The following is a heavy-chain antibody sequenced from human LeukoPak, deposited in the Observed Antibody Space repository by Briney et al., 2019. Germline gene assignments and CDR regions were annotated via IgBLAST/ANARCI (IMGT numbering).Heavy chain of an antibody. V-gene: IGHV3-7*01. Sequence: GGSLRLSCAASGFTFSSYWMSWVRQAPGKGLEWVANIKQDGSEKYYVDSVKGRFTISRDNAKNSLYLQMNSLRAEDTAVYYCARAEAGDSDYFDYWGQGTLVTDSS. CDR1: GFTFSSYW. D-gene: IGHD1-14*01. CDR2: IKQDGSEK. CDR3: ARAEAGDSDYFDY. J-gene: IGHJ4*02.